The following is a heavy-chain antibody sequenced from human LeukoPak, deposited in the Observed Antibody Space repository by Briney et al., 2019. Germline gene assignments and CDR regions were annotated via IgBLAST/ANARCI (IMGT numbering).Heavy chain of an antibody. D-gene: IGHD2-15*01. J-gene: IGHJ5*02. CDR3: ARGRGGGGSSNNWFDP. Sequence: SETLSLTCTVSGGSISGYYWSWIRQPPGKGLEWIGYIYYSGTTNYNPSPKSRVTTSVDTSTNQFSLKLSSMTAADTAVYYCARGRGGGGSSNNWFDPWGQGTLVTVSS. CDR1: GGSISGYY. CDR2: IYYSGTT. V-gene: IGHV4-59*01.